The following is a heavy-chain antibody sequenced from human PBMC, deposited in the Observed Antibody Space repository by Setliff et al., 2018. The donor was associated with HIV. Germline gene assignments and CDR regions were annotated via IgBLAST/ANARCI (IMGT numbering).Heavy chain of an antibody. Sequence: KPSETLSLTCAVYGGSFSGYYWTWIRQPPGKGLEWIGEITHSGSTNYNPSLETRVTISVDTSKNQCSLKLRSLTAADTAIYYCARVPTSSWYVTTQRTKEYFHHWGQGTLVTVSS. CDR3: ARVPTSSWYVTTQRTKEYFHH. V-gene: IGHV4-34*01. J-gene: IGHJ1*01. D-gene: IGHD6-13*01. CDR2: ITHSGST. CDR1: GGSFSGYY.